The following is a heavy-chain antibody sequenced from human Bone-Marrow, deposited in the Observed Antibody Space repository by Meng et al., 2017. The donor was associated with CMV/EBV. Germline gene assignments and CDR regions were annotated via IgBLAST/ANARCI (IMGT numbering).Heavy chain of an antibody. CDR2: IHPIPGST. D-gene: IGHD4-11*01. CDR1: GYTFTNYF. J-gene: IGHJ6*02. V-gene: IGHV1-46*01. Sequence: ASVKVSCKASGYTFTNYFVHWVRQAPGQGLEWLGIIHPIPGSTIHAQKFQGRVTVTRDTSTSTVYMEMSSLRSEDTAVYYCAREPPTVTTPIIYYYGMDVWGQGTTVTVSS. CDR3: AREPPTVTTPIIYYYGMDV.